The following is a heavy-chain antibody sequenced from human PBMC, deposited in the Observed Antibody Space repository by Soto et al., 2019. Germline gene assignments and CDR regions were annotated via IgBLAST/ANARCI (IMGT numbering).Heavy chain of an antibody. CDR3: ARSASPVTTLDY. D-gene: IGHD1-1*01. CDR1: GGSISSGGYS. CDR2: IYQSGST. V-gene: IGHV4-30-2*01. Sequence: QLQLQESGSGLVKPSQTLSLTCAVSGGSISSGGYSWSWIRQPPGKGLEWVGYIYQSGSTYYNPSLKSRVTISVDRSKNQFSLKLGSVTAADTAVYYCARSASPVTTLDYWGQGTLVTVSS. J-gene: IGHJ4*02.